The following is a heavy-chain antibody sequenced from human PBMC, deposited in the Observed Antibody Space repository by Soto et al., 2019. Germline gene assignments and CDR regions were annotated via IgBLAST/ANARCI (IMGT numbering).Heavy chain of an antibody. CDR3: ARESEDLTSNFDY. Sequence: PGGSLRLSCVVSGFSFSDSYMTWVRQIPGKGLEWVSSISSTTNYIYYGDSMKGRFTISRDNAKHSLYLEMNSLRAEDTAVYYCARESEDLTSNFDYWGQGTLVTVSS. CDR2: ISSTTNYI. V-gene: IGHV3-21*06. J-gene: IGHJ4*02. CDR1: GFSFSDSY.